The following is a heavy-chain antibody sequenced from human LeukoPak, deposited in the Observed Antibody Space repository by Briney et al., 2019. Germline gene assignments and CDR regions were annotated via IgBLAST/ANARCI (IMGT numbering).Heavy chain of an antibody. V-gene: IGHV4-34*01. D-gene: IGHD3-10*01. CDR1: GGSFSGYY. Sequence: NPSETLSLTCAVYGGSFSGYYWSWIRQPPGKGLEWIGEINHSGSTNYNPSLKSRVTISVDTSKNQFSLKLSSVTAADTAVYYCARRALYGSGRYYYHYYMDVWGKGTTVTVSS. CDR2: INHSGST. CDR3: ARRALYGSGRYYYHYYMDV. J-gene: IGHJ6*03.